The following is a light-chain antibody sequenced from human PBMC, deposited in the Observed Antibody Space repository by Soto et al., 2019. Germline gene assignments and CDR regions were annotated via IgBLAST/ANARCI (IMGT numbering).Light chain of an antibody. CDR1: QSVSSSY. CDR2: GAS. V-gene: IGKV3-20*01. CDR3: QQYGSSPQT. Sequence: EIVLTQSPGTLSLSPGERATLSCRASQSVSSSYLAWYQQKPGQAPRLLIYGASGRATGIPDRFSGSGSGTDFTLTISRLEPEDFAVYYCQQYGSSPQTLGQGTKVEIK. J-gene: IGKJ1*01.